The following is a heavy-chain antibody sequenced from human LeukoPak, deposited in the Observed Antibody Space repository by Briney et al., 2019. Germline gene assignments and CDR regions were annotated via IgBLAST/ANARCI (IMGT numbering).Heavy chain of an antibody. CDR2: IYYSGST. Sequence: TSETLSLTCTVSGGSISSGGYYWSRIRQHPGKGLEWIGYIYYSGSTYYNPSLKSRVTVSVDTSKNQFSLKLSSVTAADTAVYYCAREGGWGSLSLDYWGQGTLVTVSS. CDR3: AREGGWGSLSLDY. CDR1: GGSISSGGYY. J-gene: IGHJ4*02. V-gene: IGHV4-31*03. D-gene: IGHD3-10*01.